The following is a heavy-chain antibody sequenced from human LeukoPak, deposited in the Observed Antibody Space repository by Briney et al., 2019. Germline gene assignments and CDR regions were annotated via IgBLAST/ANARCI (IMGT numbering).Heavy chain of an antibody. Sequence: SETLSLTCAVYSGSFSGYYWSWIRQPPGKGLEWIGEINHSGSTNYNPSLKSRVTISVDTSKNQFSLKLSSVTAADTAVYYCARAMSRGAAAGTRLAVMSGYNWFDPWGQGTLVTVSS. CDR2: INHSGST. V-gene: IGHV4-34*01. J-gene: IGHJ5*02. D-gene: IGHD6-13*01. CDR3: ARAMSRGAAAGTRLAVMSGYNWFDP. CDR1: SGSFSGYY.